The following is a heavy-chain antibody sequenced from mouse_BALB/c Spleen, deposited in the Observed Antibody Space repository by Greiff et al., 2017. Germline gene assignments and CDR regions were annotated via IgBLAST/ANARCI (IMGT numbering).Heavy chain of an antibody. V-gene: IGHV2-9*02. CDR2: IWAGGST. D-gene: IGHD2-14*01. CDR1: GFSLTSYG. CDR3: ARDHYRYDGYAMDY. J-gene: IGHJ4*01. Sequence: VMLVESGPGLVAPSQSLSITCTVSGFSLTSYGVHWVRQPPGKGLEWLGVIWAGGSTNYNSALMSRLSISKDNSKSQVFLKMNSLQTDDTAMYYCARDHYRYDGYAMDYWGQGTSVTVSS.